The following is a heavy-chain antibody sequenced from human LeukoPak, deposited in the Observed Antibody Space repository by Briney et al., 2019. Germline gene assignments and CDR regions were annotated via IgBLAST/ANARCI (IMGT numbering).Heavy chain of an antibody. D-gene: IGHD1-26*01. J-gene: IGHJ4*02. Sequence: SETLSLTCAVYGGSFSGYYWSWIRQPPGKGLEWIGEIYHSGCTNYNPSLKCRVPISVDPSKNQFSLKLSSVTAADTAVYYCARGPLWIVGAPGYFDYWGQGTLVTVSS. CDR1: GGSFSGYY. CDR2: IYHSGCT. V-gene: IGHV4-34*01. CDR3: ARGPLWIVGAPGYFDY.